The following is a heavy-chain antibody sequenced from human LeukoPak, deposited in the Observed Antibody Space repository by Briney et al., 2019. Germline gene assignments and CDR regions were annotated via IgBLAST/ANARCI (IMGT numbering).Heavy chain of an antibody. D-gene: IGHD3-22*01. V-gene: IGHV4-59*08. CDR1: GGSISSYY. Sequence: SETLSLTCTVSGGSISSYYWSWIRQPPGKGLEWIGYISYNGCTNLNPSLKSRVTISVATSKNQFSLKLSSVTAADTAVYYCARGLYYYDSSGYYSTAYYFDYWGQGTLVT. CDR3: ARGLYYYDSSGYYSTAYYFDY. J-gene: IGHJ4*02. CDR2: ISYNGCT.